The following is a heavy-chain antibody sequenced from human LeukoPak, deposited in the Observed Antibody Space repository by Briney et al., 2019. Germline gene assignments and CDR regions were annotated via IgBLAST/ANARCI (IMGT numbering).Heavy chain of an antibody. D-gene: IGHD3-9*01. V-gene: IGHV1-69*05. CDR3: ARDDKYYFDY. J-gene: IGHJ4*02. Sequence: SVKVSCKASGGTFSSYAISWVRQAPGQGLEWMGRIIPIFGTASYAQKFQGRVTNTTDESTSTAYMELSSLRSEDTAVYYCARDDKYYFDYWGQGTLVTVSS. CDR2: IIPIFGTA. CDR1: GGTFSSYA.